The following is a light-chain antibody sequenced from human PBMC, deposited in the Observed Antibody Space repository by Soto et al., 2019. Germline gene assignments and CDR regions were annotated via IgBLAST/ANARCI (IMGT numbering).Light chain of an antibody. Sequence: EIVLTQSPGTLSLSPGERATLSCRASQSVTSRYLGWYQQKPGQAPRLLIYGASSRATGIPDRFSGSGSGTDFTLTISRLEPEDFAVYHCQHYSSPGTFGGGTKVEIK. CDR3: QHYSSPGT. CDR1: QSVTSRY. J-gene: IGKJ4*01. CDR2: GAS. V-gene: IGKV3-20*01.